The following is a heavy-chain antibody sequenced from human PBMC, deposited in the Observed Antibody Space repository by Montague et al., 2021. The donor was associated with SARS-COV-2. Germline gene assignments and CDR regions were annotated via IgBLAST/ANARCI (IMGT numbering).Heavy chain of an antibody. D-gene: IGHD1-26*01. V-gene: IGHV6-1*01. CDR3: ARTSASSDY. CDR1: GDSVSRNSAA. CDR2: TYYRSKWYN. Sequence: CAISGDSVSRNSAAWNWIRQSPSRGLEWLGRTYYRSKWYNDYAVSVKSRITINPDTSKNQISLQLNPVTPEDTAVYYRARTSASSDYWGQGTLVTVSS. J-gene: IGHJ4*02.